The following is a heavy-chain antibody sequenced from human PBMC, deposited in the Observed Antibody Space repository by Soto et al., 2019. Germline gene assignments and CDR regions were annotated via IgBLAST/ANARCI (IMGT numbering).Heavy chain of an antibody. CDR3: ARDLATYYYDSSGLGFQH. J-gene: IGHJ1*01. CDR2: IYYSGST. D-gene: IGHD3-22*01. Sequence: SETLSLTCTVSGGSISSGDYYWSWIRQPPGKGLEWIGYIYYSGSTYYNPSLKSRVTISVDTSKNQFSLKLSSVTAADTAVYYCARDLATYYYDSSGLGFQHWGQGTLVTVSS. V-gene: IGHV4-30-4*01. CDR1: GGSISSGDYY.